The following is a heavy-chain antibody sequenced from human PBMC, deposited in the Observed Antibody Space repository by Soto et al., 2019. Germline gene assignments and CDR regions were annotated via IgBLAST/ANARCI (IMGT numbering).Heavy chain of an antibody. J-gene: IGHJ6*02. D-gene: IGHD2-15*01. Sequence: LRLSCAASGFTFSSYAMSWVRQAPGKGLEWVSAISGSGGSTYYADSVKGRFTISRDNSKNTLYLQMNSLRAEDTAVYYCAKTYIVVVVAEGMDVWGQGTTVTVSS. CDR3: AKTYIVVVVAEGMDV. CDR1: GFTFSSYA. V-gene: IGHV3-23*01. CDR2: ISGSGGST.